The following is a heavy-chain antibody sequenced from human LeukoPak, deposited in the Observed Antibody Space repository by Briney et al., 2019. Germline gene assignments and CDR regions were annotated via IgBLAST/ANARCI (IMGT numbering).Heavy chain of an antibody. Sequence: PGGSLRLSCAASGFTVSSNYMSWVRQAPGKGLEWVSYISSSGSTIYYADSVKGRFTISRDNAKNSLYLQMNSLRAEDTAVYYCATDCSSTSCYAGDYWGQGTLVTVSS. CDR2: ISSSGSTI. CDR3: ATDCSSTSCYAGDY. V-gene: IGHV3-11*04. CDR1: GFTVSSNY. D-gene: IGHD2-2*01. J-gene: IGHJ4*02.